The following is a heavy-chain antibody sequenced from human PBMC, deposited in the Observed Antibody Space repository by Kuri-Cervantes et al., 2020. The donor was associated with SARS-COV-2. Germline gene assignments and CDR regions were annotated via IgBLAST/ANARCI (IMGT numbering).Heavy chain of an antibody. CDR1: GFTFSSYG. Sequence: LSLTCAASGFTFSSYGMPWVRQAPGKGLEWVAVIWYDGSNKYYADSVKGRFTISRDNSKNTLYLQMNSLRAEDTAVYYCGGGRIKVNFGGVEPFDYWGQGTLVTVSS. J-gene: IGHJ4*02. CDR3: GGGRIKVNFGGVEPFDY. D-gene: IGHD3-16*01. CDR2: IWYDGSNK. V-gene: IGHV3-33*08.